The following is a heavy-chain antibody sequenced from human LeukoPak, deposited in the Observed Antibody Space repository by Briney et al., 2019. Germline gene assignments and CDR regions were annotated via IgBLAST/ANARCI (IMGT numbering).Heavy chain of an antibody. Sequence: ASVKVSCKASGYTFTSYYINWVRHASGQGLEWMGWMNPNSGNTVYAQKFQGRVTVTRNTSISTAYMELSSLRSEDTAVYYCARGRYYDILTGYYRPYYYGMDVWGQGTTVTVSS. CDR3: ARGRYYDILTGYYRPYYYGMDV. D-gene: IGHD3-9*01. CDR1: GYTFTSYY. CDR2: MNPNSGNT. J-gene: IGHJ6*02. V-gene: IGHV1-8*01.